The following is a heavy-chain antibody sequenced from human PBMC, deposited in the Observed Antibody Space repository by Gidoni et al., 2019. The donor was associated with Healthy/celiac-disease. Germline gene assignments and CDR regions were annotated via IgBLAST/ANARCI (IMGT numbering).Heavy chain of an antibody. CDR3: ARVGSGGYLEDWYFDL. D-gene: IGHD3-22*01. CDR2: IYSGGST. V-gene: IGHV3-66*01. J-gene: IGHJ2*01. Sequence: EVQLVESGGGLVQPGGSLGLPCPASGFTVSSNDLSWVRQAPGKGLEGVSVIYSGGSTYYADSVKGRFTISRDNSKNTLYLQMNSLRAEDTAVYYCARVGSGGYLEDWYFDLWGRGTLVTVSS. CDR1: GFTVSSND.